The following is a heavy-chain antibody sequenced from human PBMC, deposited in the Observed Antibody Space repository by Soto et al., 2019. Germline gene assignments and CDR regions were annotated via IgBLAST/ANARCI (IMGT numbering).Heavy chain of an antibody. CDR2: TRNKANSYTT. Sequence: GSLRLSCAASGFTFSDHYMDWVRQAPGKGLEWVGRTRNKANSYTTEYAASVKGRFTISRDDSKNSLYLQMNSLKAEDTAVYYCARPGNYDSSGYLRDAFDIWGQGTMVTVSS. V-gene: IGHV3-72*01. CDR3: ARPGNYDSSGYLRDAFDI. J-gene: IGHJ3*02. D-gene: IGHD3-22*01. CDR1: GFTFSDHY.